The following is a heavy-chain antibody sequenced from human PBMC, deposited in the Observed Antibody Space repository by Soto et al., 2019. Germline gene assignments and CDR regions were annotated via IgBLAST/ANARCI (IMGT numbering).Heavy chain of an antibody. CDR1: GFTFRSDA. Sequence: GGSLRLSCAASGFTFRSDAMSWVRQAPGKGLEWVSGISGSGISTHYADSVKGRFTISRDNSKNTLNLQMNSLRAEDTAVYYCARPSSSWYFDYWGQGPLVTVSS. J-gene: IGHJ4*02. V-gene: IGHV3-23*01. D-gene: IGHD6-13*01. CDR2: ISGSGIST. CDR3: ARPSSSWYFDY.